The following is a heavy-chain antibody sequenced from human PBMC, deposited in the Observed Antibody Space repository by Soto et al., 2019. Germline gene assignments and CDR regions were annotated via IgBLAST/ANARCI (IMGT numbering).Heavy chain of an antibody. D-gene: IGHD3-22*01. CDR2: IIPIFGTA. CDR1: GGTFSSYA. Sequence: SVKVSCKASGGTFSSYAISWVRQAPGQGLEWMGGIIPIFGTANYAQKFQGRVTITADESTSTAYMELSSLRSEDTAVYYCARDIEYYYDSSGYSSFDYWGQGALVTVSS. V-gene: IGHV1-69*13. CDR3: ARDIEYYYDSSGYSSFDY. J-gene: IGHJ4*02.